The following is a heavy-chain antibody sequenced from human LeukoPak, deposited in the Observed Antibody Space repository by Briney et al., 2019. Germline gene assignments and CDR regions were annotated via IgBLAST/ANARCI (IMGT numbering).Heavy chain of an antibody. CDR2: ISGSGGST. CDR3: AKVKGVTIFGVVPGAFDI. Sequence: GGSLRLSCAASGFTFGSYAMSWVRQAPGKGLEWVSAISGSGGSTYYADSVKGRFTISRDNSKNTLYLQMNSLRAEDTAVYYCAKVKGVTIFGVVPGAFDIWGQGTMVTVSS. J-gene: IGHJ3*02. V-gene: IGHV3-23*01. D-gene: IGHD3-3*01. CDR1: GFTFGSYA.